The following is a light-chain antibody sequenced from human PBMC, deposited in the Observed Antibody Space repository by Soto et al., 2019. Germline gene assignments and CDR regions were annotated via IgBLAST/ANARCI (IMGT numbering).Light chain of an antibody. J-gene: IGKJ5*01. Sequence: VLTQSPGTLSLSPCEGATLSCSASQSVSAGYFAWYQQRPGQAPRLLIFDASTRATGVPARFSGSGSGTEFTLTISGLQSEDFAVYYCQQYNNWPQGTFGQGTRLEIK. V-gene: IGKV3-15*01. CDR2: DAS. CDR1: QSVSAGY. CDR3: QQYNNWPQGT.